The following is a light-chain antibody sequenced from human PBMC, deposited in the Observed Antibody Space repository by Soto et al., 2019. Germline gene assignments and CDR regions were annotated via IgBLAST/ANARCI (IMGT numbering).Light chain of an antibody. CDR2: YDS. CDR3: QLCNSSSYQGV. Sequence: SYELTQPPSVSVAPEKTATITCGGDNIGINAVHWYQQKPGQAPLLVVYYDSDRPSGIPERFSGSTSGNTATLTISRVEAGDEADYSCQLCNSSSYQGVFGGGTKQTVL. J-gene: IGLJ3*02. V-gene: IGLV3-21*04. CDR1: NIGINA.